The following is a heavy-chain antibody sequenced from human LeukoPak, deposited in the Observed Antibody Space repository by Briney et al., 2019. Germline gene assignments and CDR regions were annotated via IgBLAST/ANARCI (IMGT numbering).Heavy chain of an antibody. CDR3: AKLGNFASGSYSD. Sequence: GSLCLSCAASGFTSSSFAIRWVRHAARGGLGWDSGISDSGGYTYYADSVKGRFTISRDNSKNTLYLHMNSLRAEDTAVYYCAKLGNFASGSYSDWGQGTLVTVSS. CDR1: GFTSSSFA. CDR2: ISDSGGYT. D-gene: IGHD3-10*01. V-gene: IGHV3-23*01. J-gene: IGHJ4*02.